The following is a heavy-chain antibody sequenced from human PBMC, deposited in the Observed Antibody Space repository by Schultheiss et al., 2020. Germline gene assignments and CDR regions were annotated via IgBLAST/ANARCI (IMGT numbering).Heavy chain of an antibody. V-gene: IGHV4-39*07. CDR3: ARRITMIVVAWGWFDP. J-gene: IGHJ5*02. CDR2: IYYSGST. CDR1: GGSISSSSYY. D-gene: IGHD3-22*01. Sequence: SETLSLTCTVSGGSISSSSYYWGWIRQPPGKGLEWIGYIYYSGSTYYNPSLKSRVTISVDTSKNQFSLKLSSVTAADTAVYYCARRITMIVVAWGWFDPWGQGTLVTVSS.